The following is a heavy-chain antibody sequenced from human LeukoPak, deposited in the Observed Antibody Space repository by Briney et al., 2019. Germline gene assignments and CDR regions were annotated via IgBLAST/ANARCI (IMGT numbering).Heavy chain of an antibody. CDR1: GGSISSSSYY. CDR2: IYYSGST. CDR3: ARHLAAGVPPYY. D-gene: IGHD6-25*01. V-gene: IGHV4-39*01. Sequence: PSETLSLTCTVSGGSISSSSYYWGWIRQPPGKGLEWIGSIYYSGSTYYNPSLKSRVTISVDTSKNQFSLKLSSVTAADTAVYCCARHLAAGVPPYYWGQGTLVTVSS. J-gene: IGHJ4*02.